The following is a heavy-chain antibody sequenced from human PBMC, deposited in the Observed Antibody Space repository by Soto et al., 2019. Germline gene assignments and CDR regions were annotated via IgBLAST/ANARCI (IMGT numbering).Heavy chain of an antibody. D-gene: IGHD3-3*01. CDR2: IYYSGST. CDR1: GGSISSYY. Sequence: QVQLQESGPGLVKPSETLSLTCTVSGGSISSYYWSWIRQPPGKGLEWIGYIYYSGSTNYNPSLKSRVTISVDTSKNQFSLKLSSVTAADTAVYYCARGDEWLPAVYDGMDVW. J-gene: IGHJ6*01. V-gene: IGHV4-59*01. CDR3: ARGDEWLPAVYDGMDV.